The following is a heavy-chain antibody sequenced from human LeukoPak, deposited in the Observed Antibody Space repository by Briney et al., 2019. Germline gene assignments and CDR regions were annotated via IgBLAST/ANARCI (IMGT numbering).Heavy chain of an antibody. V-gene: IGHV1-69*04. D-gene: IGHD5-18*01. CDR1: GGTFSSYA. Sequence: SVKASCNASGGTFSSYAISWVRQAPGQGLEWMGRIIPILGIANYAQKFQGRVTITADKSTSTVYMELSSLRSEDTAVYYCARLDTAMVLDYWGQGTLVTVSS. CDR2: IIPILGIA. J-gene: IGHJ4*02. CDR3: ARLDTAMVLDY.